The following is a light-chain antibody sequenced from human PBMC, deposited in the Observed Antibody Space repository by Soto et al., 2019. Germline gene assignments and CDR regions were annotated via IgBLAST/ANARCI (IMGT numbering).Light chain of an antibody. CDR2: GAS. CDR1: QSINSD. Sequence: EIGLTQSASTLSVSPGETTRLSWRASQSINSDVAWYQQKVGQTPRLLIHGASTRATGIPDRFSGSGSGTDFSLTISRLEPEDFAVYYCQHYGSPPTYTFGQGTKVDIK. CDR3: QHYGSPPTYT. V-gene: IGKV3-20*01. J-gene: IGKJ2*01.